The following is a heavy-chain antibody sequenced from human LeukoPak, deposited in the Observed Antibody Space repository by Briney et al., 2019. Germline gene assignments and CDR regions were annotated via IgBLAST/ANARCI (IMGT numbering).Heavy chain of an antibody. Sequence: SVKVSCKASGGTFSSYAISWVRQAPGQGLEWMGGIVPIFGTANYAQKFQGRVTITADESTSTAYMELSSLRSEDTAVYYCARGNWRPCGGDCYTYNWFDPWGQGTLVTVSS. CDR1: GGTFSSYA. V-gene: IGHV1-69*01. D-gene: IGHD2-21*01. CDR3: ARGNWRPCGGDCYTYNWFDP. CDR2: IVPIFGTA. J-gene: IGHJ5*02.